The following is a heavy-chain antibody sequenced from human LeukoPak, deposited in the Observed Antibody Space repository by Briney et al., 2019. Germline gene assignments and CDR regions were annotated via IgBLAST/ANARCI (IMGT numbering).Heavy chain of an antibody. Sequence: GGSLRLSCAASGISFRNYAMSWVRQAPARGPEWVSSLRGNDETFYADSVRGRFTLSRDDSRNTVYLQLNNLRVEDTAIYYCARASWVSDPDAVRWGQGTQVTVSS. CDR3: ARASWVSDPDAVR. D-gene: IGHD3-10*01. CDR1: GISFRNYA. J-gene: IGHJ4*02. CDR2: LRGNDET. V-gene: IGHV3-23*01.